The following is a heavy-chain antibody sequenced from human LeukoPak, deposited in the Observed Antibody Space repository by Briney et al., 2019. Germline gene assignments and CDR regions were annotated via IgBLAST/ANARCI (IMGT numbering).Heavy chain of an antibody. CDR1: GYSFTSYN. J-gene: IGHJ4*02. CDR2: MNPNSGNT. Sequence: GASVKLSCKASGYSFTSYNINRVRQATGQGLEWMGWMNPNSGNTDYAQKFQGRVTMTRNTSISTAYMELSSLRSEDTGVYYCAGGRDPRVQCQEGHYWGQGTQVTVSS. V-gene: IGHV1-8*01. D-gene: IGHD5/OR15-5a*01. CDR3: AGGRDPRVQCQEGHY.